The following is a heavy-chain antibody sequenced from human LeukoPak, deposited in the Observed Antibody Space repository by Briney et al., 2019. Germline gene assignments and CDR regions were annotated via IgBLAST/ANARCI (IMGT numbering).Heavy chain of an antibody. V-gene: IGHV3-21*01. CDR1: GFTFSSYS. CDR3: AELGITMIGGA. Sequence: PGGSLRLSCAASGFTFSSYSMNWVRQAPGKGLEWVSSISSSSSYIYYADSVKGRFTISRDNAKNSLYLRMNSLRAEDTAVYYCAELGITMIGGAWGKGTTVTISS. J-gene: IGHJ6*04. D-gene: IGHD3-10*02. CDR2: ISSSSSYI.